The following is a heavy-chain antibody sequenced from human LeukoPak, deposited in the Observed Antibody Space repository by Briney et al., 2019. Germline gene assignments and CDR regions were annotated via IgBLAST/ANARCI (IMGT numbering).Heavy chain of an antibody. CDR1: GFTFSSYG. D-gene: IGHD4-17*01. CDR3: ASSHDYGDPYYFDY. CDR2: IRYDGSNK. J-gene: IGHJ4*02. Sequence: GGSLRLSCAASGFTFSSYGMHWVRQAPGKGLEWVAFIRYDGSNKYYADSVKGRFTISRDNSKNSLYLQMNSLRAEDTALYYCASSHDYGDPYYFDYWGQGTLVTVSS. V-gene: IGHV3-30*02.